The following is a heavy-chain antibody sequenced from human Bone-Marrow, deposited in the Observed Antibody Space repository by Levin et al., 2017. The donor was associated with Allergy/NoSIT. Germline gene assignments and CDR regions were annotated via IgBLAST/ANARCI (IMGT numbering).Heavy chain of an antibody. V-gene: IGHV1-8*01. D-gene: IGHD6-19*01. CDR3: AIAVAGSAFDV. CDR2: VNPSSDNA. J-gene: IGHJ3*01. CDR1: GYTFTNHD. Sequence: GESLKISCKASGYTFTNHDIHWVRQAAGQGLEWLGWVNPSSDNADYAQQFQGRVTMTSNMSIGTAYMDLSSLVSEDAAIYFCAIAVAGSAFDVWGQGTMVTVSS.